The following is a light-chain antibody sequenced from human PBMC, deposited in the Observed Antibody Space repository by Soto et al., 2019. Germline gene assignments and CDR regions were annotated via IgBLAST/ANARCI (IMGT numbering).Light chain of an antibody. CDR3: QQCGSTPLT. V-gene: IGKV3-20*01. CDR1: QSVSSSN. CDR2: VAS. Sequence: EIVWTQSPGTLSLSPGERATLSCRASQSVSSSNLAWYQHNPGQAPRLLIYVASSRATGLPDRFSGSGSGPDFTLTISRLEPEDVAVYFCQQCGSTPLTFGGGTKVEIK. J-gene: IGKJ4*01.